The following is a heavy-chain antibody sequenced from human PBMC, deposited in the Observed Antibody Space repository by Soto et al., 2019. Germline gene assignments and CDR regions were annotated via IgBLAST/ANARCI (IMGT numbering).Heavy chain of an antibody. J-gene: IGHJ4*02. Sequence: EVSLVETGGGLIHPGGSLRLSCAASGFTVSGMFMNCVRQAPGKGLEWVSVIYPAGPTYYADSVKGRFTISRDNSKNTLFLQLNNLRAEDTAVYYCARDADSSGLHYWGQGILVTVSS. CDR3: ARDADSSGLHY. D-gene: IGHD6-19*01. CDR1: GFTVSGMF. V-gene: IGHV3-53*02. CDR2: IYPAGPT.